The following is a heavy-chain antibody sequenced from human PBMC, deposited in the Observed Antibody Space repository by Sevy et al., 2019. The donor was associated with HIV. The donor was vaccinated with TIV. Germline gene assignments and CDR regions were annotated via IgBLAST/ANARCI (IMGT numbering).Heavy chain of an antibody. V-gene: IGHV3-11*06. CDR3: ARRAGNWDYFDY. CDR1: GFSFSDYY. D-gene: IGHD7-27*01. CDR2: ISGISTYT. J-gene: IGHJ4*02. Sequence: GGSLRLSCAASGFSFSDYYVSWIHQAPGKGLEWVSYISGISTYTNYADSVKGRFTISRDNAKNSMYLQLNSLRAEDTAVYYCARRAGNWDYFDYWGQGTLVTVSS.